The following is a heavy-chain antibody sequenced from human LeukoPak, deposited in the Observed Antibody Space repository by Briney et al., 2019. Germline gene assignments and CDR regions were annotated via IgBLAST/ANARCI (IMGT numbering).Heavy chain of an antibody. CDR1: GFTFSSYS. J-gene: IGHJ5*02. Sequence: GGSLRLSCVASGFTFSSYSMNWVRQAPGKGPEWISYVTSSSSTIYYADSVKGRFTISRDNAKNSLYLQMNSLRDEDTAVYYCARGTSPFDPWGRGILVTVSS. CDR2: VTSSSSTI. CDR3: ARGTSPFDP. V-gene: IGHV3-48*02.